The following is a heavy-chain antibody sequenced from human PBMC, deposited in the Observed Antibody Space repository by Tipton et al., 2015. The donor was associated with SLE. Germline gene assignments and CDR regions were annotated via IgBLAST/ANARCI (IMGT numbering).Heavy chain of an antibody. CDR2: IYYSGST. J-gene: IGHJ3*02. Sequence: LRLSCTVSGGSISSYYWGWIRQPPGKGLEWIGYIYYSGSTNYNPSLKSRVTISVDTSKNQFSLKLSSVTAADTAVYYCARAEGSWDAFDIWGQGTMVTVSS. V-gene: IGHV4-59*01. D-gene: IGHD2-15*01. CDR1: GGSISSYY. CDR3: ARAEGSWDAFDI.